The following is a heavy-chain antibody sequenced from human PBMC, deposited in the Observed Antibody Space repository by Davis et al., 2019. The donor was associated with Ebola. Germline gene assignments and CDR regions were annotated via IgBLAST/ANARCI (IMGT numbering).Heavy chain of an antibody. CDR3: ARGRRSSSHYYYYGMDV. CDR1: GGSFSSYY. J-gene: IGHJ6*02. V-gene: IGHV4-34*01. D-gene: IGHD6-13*01. Sequence: SETLSLTCAVYGGSFSSYYWSWIRQPPGKGLEWIGEINHSGSTNYNPSLKSRVTISVDTSKNQFSLKLSSVTAADTAVYYCARGRRSSSHYYYYGMDVWGQGTTVTVSS. CDR2: INHSGST.